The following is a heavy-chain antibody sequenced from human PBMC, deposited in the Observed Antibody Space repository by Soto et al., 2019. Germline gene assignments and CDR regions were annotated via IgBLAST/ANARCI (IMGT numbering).Heavy chain of an antibody. Sequence: EVQLVESGGGLIQPGGSLRLSCAASGFTVSSTYMSWVRQAPGKGLEWVSVIYSGGSTFYADSVKGRFTISRDNSTNTLYLHMNSLRAEDTAVYYCAKMSRGRSALQYWCKGSLVTVSS. J-gene: IGHJ4*02. CDR3: AKMSRGRSALQY. V-gene: IGHV3-53*01. CDR2: IYSGGST. D-gene: IGHD2-2*01. CDR1: GFTVSSTY.